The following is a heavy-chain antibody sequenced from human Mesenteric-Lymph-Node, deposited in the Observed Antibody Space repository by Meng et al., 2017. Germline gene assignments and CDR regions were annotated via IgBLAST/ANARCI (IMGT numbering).Heavy chain of an antibody. J-gene: IGHJ6*02. D-gene: IGHD4-17*01. CDR3: ARARTMTTRYSYYGMDV. CDR1: GFIFSKYA. CDR2: ISTTGGTT. Sequence: GESLKISCVASGFIFSKYAMTWVRLTPGKGLQWVAGISTTGGTTYYADSVKGRLTISRDNSKNTLFLQMNSLRAEDTAVYYCARARTMTTRYSYYGMDVWGQGTMVTVSS. V-gene: IGHV3-23*01.